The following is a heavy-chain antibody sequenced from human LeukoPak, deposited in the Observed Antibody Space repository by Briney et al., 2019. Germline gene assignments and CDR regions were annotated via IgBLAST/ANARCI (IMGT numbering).Heavy chain of an antibody. D-gene: IGHD6-13*01. CDR3: ARGFRSSWYGFWDS. Sequence: GGSLRLSCAASGFTVSSNYMSWVRQAPGRGLEWVSVIYSGGSTYYADSVKGRFTISRDNSKNSLYLQMNSLRAEDTAVYYCARGFRSSWYGFWDSWGQGTLVIVSS. V-gene: IGHV3-53*01. CDR2: IYSGGST. CDR1: GFTVSSNY. J-gene: IGHJ4*02.